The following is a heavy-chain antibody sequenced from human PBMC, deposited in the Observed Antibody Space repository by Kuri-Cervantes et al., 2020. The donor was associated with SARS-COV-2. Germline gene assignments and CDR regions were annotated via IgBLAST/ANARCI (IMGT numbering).Heavy chain of an antibody. Sequence: SGPTLMKPTETVMLSCTFSGFSLSTSGVGGGWFRQPPGKALEWLALIYWDDDKRYSSSLKSRLTITKDTSKNQVVLTMTNMDPVDTATYYCTHRVIAVAPGMGGFDYWGQGTLVTVSS. CDR3: THRVIAVAPGMGGFDY. J-gene: IGHJ4*02. CDR1: GFSLSTSGVG. CDR2: IYWDDDK. D-gene: IGHD6-19*01. V-gene: IGHV2-5*02.